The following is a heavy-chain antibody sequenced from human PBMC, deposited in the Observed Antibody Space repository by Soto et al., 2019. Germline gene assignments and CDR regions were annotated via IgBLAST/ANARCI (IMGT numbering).Heavy chain of an antibody. D-gene: IGHD2-15*01. CDR2: INSDGSST. CDR1: GFTFSSYW. Sequence: GGSLRLSCAASGFTFSSYWMHWVRQAPGKGLVWVSRINSDGSSTSYADSVKGRFTISRDNAKNTLYLQMNSLRAEDTAVYYCASPLRIPIYGMDVWGQETTLTVSS. J-gene: IGHJ6*02. V-gene: IGHV3-74*01. CDR3: ASPLRIPIYGMDV.